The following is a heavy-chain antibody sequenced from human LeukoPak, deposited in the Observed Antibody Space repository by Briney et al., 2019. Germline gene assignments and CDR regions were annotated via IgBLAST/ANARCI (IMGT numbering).Heavy chain of an antibody. CDR2: INPSGGST. D-gene: IGHD2-15*01. CDR1: GYTFTSYY. CDR3: ARGPREQRVVAAPHLDY. V-gene: IGHV1-46*01. J-gene: IGHJ4*02. Sequence: ASVKVSCKASGYTFTSYYMHWVRQAPGQGLEWMGIINPSGGSTSYAQKFQGRVTMTRDTSTSTVYMELSSLRSEDTAVYYCARGPREQRVVAAPHLDYWGQGTLVTVSS.